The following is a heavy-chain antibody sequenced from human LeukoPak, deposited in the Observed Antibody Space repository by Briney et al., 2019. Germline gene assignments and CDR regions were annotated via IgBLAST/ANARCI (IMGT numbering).Heavy chain of an antibody. CDR1: GSTFSNYN. CDR2: ISSSSSII. CDR3: ARDYGGHGEYFDY. Sequence: GGSLRLSCAASGSTFSNYNINWVRQAPGKGLEWVSYISSSSSIIYYADSVKGRFTISRDNAKNSLYLQMNSLRDEDTAVYYCARDYGGHGEYFDYWGQGTLVTVSS. J-gene: IGHJ4*02. V-gene: IGHV3-48*02. D-gene: IGHD4-23*01.